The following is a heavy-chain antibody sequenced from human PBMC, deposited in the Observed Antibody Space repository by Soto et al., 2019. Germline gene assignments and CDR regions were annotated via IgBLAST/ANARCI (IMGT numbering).Heavy chain of an antibody. CDR3: ARGAGSRGGYFDY. Sequence: QVQLQESGPGLVKPSQTLSLTCTVSGGSISSGGYYWSWIRQHPGKGLEWIGYIYYSGSTYYNPSLKSRVTITVDTSQNQFSLKLSYVTAADTAGYYWARGAGSRGGYFDYWGQGTLVTVSS. CDR1: GGSISSGGYY. V-gene: IGHV4-31*03. CDR2: IYYSGST. J-gene: IGHJ4*02. D-gene: IGHD3-10*01.